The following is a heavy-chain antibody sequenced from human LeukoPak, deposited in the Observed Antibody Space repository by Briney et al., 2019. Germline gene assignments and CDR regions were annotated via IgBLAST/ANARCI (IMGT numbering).Heavy chain of an antibody. CDR3: ARGHYDVLAASYKWTPDY. CDR1: GFTFNTFN. CDR2: ITSGGDYV. J-gene: IGHJ4*02. D-gene: IGHD3-9*01. V-gene: IGHV3-21*01. Sequence: PGGSLRLSCAASGFTFNTFNMNWVRQAPGKGLEWVSSITSGGDYVYYADSVKGRFTTSRDNAKNSLSLQLNSLRVEDTAVYYCARGHYDVLAASYKWTPDYWGQGTLVTVSS.